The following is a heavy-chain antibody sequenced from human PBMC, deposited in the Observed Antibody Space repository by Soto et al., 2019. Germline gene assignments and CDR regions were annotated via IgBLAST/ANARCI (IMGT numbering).Heavy chain of an antibody. D-gene: IGHD5-18*01. CDR1: GFTFSSYG. J-gene: IGHJ4*02. V-gene: IGHV3-33*01. CDR3: AREIALDQLWLDY. Sequence: ESGGGVVQPGRSLRLSCAASGFTFSSYGMHWVRQAPGKGLEWVAVIWYDGSNKYYADSVKGRFTISRDNSKNTLYLQMNSLRAEDTAVYYCAREIALDQLWLDYWGQGTLVTVSS. CDR2: IWYDGSNK.